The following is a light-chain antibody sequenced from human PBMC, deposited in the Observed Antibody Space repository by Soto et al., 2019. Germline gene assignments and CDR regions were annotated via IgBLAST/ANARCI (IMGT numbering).Light chain of an antibody. CDR3: CSYVDNYTFA. CDR1: SSDVGGYSY. CDR2: DVT. Sequence: QSALAQPRSVSGSPGQSVTISCTGTSSDVGGYSYVSWYQQHPGKAPKLVIYDVTKRPSGVPDRFSGSKSGNTASLTISGLQAEDEADYSCCSYVDNYTFAFGTGTKVTV. J-gene: IGLJ1*01. V-gene: IGLV2-11*01.